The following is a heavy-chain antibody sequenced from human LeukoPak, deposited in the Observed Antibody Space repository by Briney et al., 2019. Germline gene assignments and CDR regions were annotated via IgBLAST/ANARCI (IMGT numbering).Heavy chain of an antibody. J-gene: IGHJ3*02. D-gene: IGHD3-22*01. CDR2: INHSGST. V-gene: IGHV4-34*01. Sequence: PSETLSLTCAVYGGSSSGYYWSWIRQPPGKGLEWIGEINHSGSTNYNPSLKSRVTISVDTSKNQFSLKLSSVTAADTAVYYCARGLVVADIWGQGTMVTVSS. CDR1: GGSSSGYY. CDR3: ARGLVVADI.